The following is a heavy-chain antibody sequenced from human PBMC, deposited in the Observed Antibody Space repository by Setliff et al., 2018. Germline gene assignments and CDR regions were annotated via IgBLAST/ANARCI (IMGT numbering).Heavy chain of an antibody. CDR3: VRAAAGLDI. CDR2: INWNGGST. Sequence: GGSLRLSCAASGFTFDDYGMSWVRQAPGKGLEWVSTINWNGGSTSYADSVKGRFTISRDIAENSLYLRMNGLRAEDTAVYYCVRAAAGLDIWSQKIVVTVSS. D-gene: IGHD3-16*01. V-gene: IGHV3-20*04. J-gene: IGHJ4*02. CDR1: GFTFDDYG.